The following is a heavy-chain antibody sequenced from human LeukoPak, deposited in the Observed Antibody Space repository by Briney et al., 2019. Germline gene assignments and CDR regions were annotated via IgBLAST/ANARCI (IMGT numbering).Heavy chain of an antibody. CDR3: ARGGDGYNIFSDY. Sequence: GGSLRLSCAASGFTFSSYEMNWVRQAPGEGLEWVSYISSSGSTIYYADSVKGRFTISRDNAKNSLYLQMNSLRAEDTAVYYCARGGDGYNIFSDYWGQGTLVTVSS. V-gene: IGHV3-48*03. CDR1: GFTFSSYE. J-gene: IGHJ4*02. D-gene: IGHD5-24*01. CDR2: ISSSGSTI.